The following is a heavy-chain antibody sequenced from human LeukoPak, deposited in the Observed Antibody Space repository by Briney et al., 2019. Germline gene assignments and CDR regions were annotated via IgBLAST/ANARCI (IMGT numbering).Heavy chain of an antibody. D-gene: IGHD2-21*01. V-gene: IGHV3-66*04. J-gene: IGHJ6*03. CDR1: GFTVSNNY. CDR2: IYSGGST. Sequence: GGSLRLSCAASGFTVSNNYMTWVRQAPGKGLEWVSLIYSGGSTYYADSVKGRFTISRDNSKNTLYLQMNSLRAEDTAVYYCAKPVFDYYYYYYMDVWGKGTTVTVSS. CDR3: AKPVFDYYYYYYMDV.